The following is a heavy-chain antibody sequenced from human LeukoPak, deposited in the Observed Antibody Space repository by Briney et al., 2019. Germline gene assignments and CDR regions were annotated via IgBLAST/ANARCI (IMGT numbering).Heavy chain of an antibody. CDR3: ARDERAVAGPYYYGMDV. J-gene: IGHJ6*02. V-gene: IGHV1-46*01. CDR1: GYTFTSYY. D-gene: IGHD6-19*01. CDR2: INPSGGST. Sequence: ASVRVSCKASGYTFTSYYMHWVRQAPGQGLEWMGIINPSGGSTSYAQKFQGRVTMTRDTSTSTVYMELSSLRSEDTAVYYCARDERAVAGPYYYGMDVWGQGTTVTVSS.